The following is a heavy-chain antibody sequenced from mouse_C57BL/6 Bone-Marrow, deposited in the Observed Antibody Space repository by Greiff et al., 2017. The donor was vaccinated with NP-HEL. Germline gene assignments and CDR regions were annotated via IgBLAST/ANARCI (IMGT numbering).Heavy chain of an antibody. J-gene: IGHJ2*01. Sequence: VQLQQSGAELVRPGASVTLSCKASGYTFTDYEMHWVMQTPVHGLEWIGAIDPETGGTAYNQKFKGKAILTADKSSSTAYMELRSLTSEDSAVYYCTRSPLIYYYGLDYWGQGTTLTVSS. V-gene: IGHV1-15*01. CDR3: TRSPLIYYYGLDY. CDR1: GYTFTDYE. D-gene: IGHD1-1*01. CDR2: IDPETGGT.